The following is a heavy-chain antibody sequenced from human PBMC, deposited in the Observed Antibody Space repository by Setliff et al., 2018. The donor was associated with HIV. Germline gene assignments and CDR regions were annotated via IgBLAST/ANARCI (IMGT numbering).Heavy chain of an antibody. CDR1: GGSISSYY. D-gene: IGHD3-22*01. CDR2: INHSGST. Sequence: PSETLSLTCTVSGGSISSYYWSWIRQPPGKGLEWIGEINHSGSTNYNPSLKSRVAISVDTSKNQFSLKLSSVTAADTAVYYCARDYYDSGDWGQGTLVTVSS. V-gene: IGHV4-34*01. J-gene: IGHJ4*02. CDR3: ARDYYDSGD.